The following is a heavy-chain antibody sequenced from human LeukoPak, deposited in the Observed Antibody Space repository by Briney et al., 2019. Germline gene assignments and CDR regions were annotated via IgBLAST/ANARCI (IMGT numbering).Heavy chain of an antibody. Sequence: ASVKVSCKASGYTFTGYYMHWVRQAPGQGLEWMGWINPNSGGTNYAQKFQGRVTMTRDTSISTAYMELSRLRSDDTAVYYCARGAQVVAAARGYYYYMDVWRKGTTVTVSS. D-gene: IGHD2-2*01. V-gene: IGHV1-2*02. CDR2: INPNSGGT. CDR1: GYTFTGYY. J-gene: IGHJ6*03. CDR3: ARGAQVVAAARGYYYYMDV.